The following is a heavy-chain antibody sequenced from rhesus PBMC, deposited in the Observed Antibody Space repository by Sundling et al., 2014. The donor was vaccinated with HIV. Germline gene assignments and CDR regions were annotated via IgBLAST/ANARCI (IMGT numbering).Heavy chain of an antibody. CDR3: ARVNMAVAGSFDF. CDR2: IYARSSST. V-gene: IGHV4S10*01. CDR1: GGSIRDSYR. J-gene: IGHJ4*01. D-gene: IGHD6-37*01. Sequence: QVQLQESGPGVVKPSETLSLTCAVSGGSIRDSYRWSWIRQPPGKGLEWIGYIYARSSSTNYKPSLKSRVTISKDTSKSQFSLKLSSVTTADTAVYYCARVNMAVAGSFDFWGQGVLVTVSS.